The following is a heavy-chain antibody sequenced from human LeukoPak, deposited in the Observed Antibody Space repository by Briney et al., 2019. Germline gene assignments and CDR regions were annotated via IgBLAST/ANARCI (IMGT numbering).Heavy chain of an antibody. CDR2: FDPEDGET. CDR1: GYTLTELS. Sequence: ASVKVSCKVSGYTLTELSMHWVRQAPGKGLEWMGGFDPEDGETIYAQKLQGRVTMTEDTSTDTAYMELSSLRSEDTAVYYCATGVRSLRFLENPYYFDYWGQGTLVTVSS. CDR3: ATGVRSLRFLENPYYFDY. J-gene: IGHJ4*02. V-gene: IGHV1-24*01. D-gene: IGHD3-3*01.